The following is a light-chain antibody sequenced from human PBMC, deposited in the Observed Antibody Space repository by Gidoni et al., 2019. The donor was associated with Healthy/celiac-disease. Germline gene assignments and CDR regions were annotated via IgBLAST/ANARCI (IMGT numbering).Light chain of an antibody. CDR1: QDISNY. V-gene: IGKV1-33*01. CDR2: DAS. J-gene: IGKJ4*01. CDR3: QQYDNLLALT. Sequence: DIKMTQSPSSLSASVGDRVTITCQASQDISNYLNWYPQKPGKAPKLLIYDASNLETGVPSRFSGSGSGTDFTFTISRLQPEDIATYYCQQYDNLLALTFGGGTKVEIK.